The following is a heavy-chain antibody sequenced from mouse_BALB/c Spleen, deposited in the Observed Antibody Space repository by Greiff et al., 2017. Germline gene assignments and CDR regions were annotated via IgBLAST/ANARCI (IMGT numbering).Heavy chain of an antibody. CDR2: ISDGGSYT. J-gene: IGHJ3*01. V-gene: IGHV5-4*02. CDR3: ARDEGTSAY. D-gene: IGHD3-3*01. Sequence: EVQLVESGGGLVKPGGSLKLSCAASGFTFSDYYMYWVRQTPEKRLEWVATISDGGSYTYYPDSVKGRFTISRDNAKNNLYLQMSSLKSEDTAMYYCARDEGTSAYWGQGTLVTVSA. CDR1: GFTFSDYY.